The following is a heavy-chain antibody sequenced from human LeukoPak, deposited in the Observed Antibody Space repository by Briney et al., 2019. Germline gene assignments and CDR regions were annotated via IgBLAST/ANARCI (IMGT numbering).Heavy chain of an antibody. CDR2: IKQDGSEK. CDR3: ARDGAGF. Sequence: GGSLRLSCAASGFTFSYYGMHWVRQAPGKGLEWVANIKQDGSEKYYVDSVKGRFTISRDNAKNSLYLQMNSLRAEDTAVYYCARDGAGFWGQGTMVTVSS. V-gene: IGHV3-7*01. CDR1: GFTFSYYG. D-gene: IGHD6-19*01. J-gene: IGHJ3*01.